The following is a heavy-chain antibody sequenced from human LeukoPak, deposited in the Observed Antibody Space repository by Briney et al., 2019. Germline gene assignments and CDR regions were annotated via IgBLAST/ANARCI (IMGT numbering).Heavy chain of an antibody. J-gene: IGHJ4*02. D-gene: IGHD3-22*01. CDR3: AENYYDSSGYFGY. Sequence: GGSQRLSCAASGFTFSSYWMHWVRQAPGKGLVWVSRINSDGSSTSYADSVKGRFTISRDNAKNTLHLQMNSLRAEDTAVYYCAENYYDSSGYFGYWGQGTLVTVSS. CDR2: INSDGSST. CDR1: GFTFSSYW. V-gene: IGHV3-74*01.